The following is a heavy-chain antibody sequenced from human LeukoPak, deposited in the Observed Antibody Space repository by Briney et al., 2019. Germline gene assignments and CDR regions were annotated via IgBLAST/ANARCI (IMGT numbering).Heavy chain of an antibody. V-gene: IGHV4-34*01. Sequence: SETLSLTCAVYGGSFSGYYWSWIRQPPGKGLEWIGEINHSGSTNYNPSLKSRVTISVDTSKNQFSLKLSSVTAADTAVYYCAGTVTAIVYYYYYMDVWGKGTTVTVSS. CDR2: INHSGST. CDR3: AGTVTAIVYYYYYMDV. D-gene: IGHD4-11*01. J-gene: IGHJ6*03. CDR1: GGSFSGYY.